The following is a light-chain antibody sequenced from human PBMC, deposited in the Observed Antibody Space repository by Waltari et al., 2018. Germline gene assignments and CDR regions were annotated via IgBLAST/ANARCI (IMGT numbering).Light chain of an antibody. J-gene: IGKJ1*01. V-gene: IGKV3-15*01. Sequence: EIVMTQSPATLSAFPGERATLACRASQSIRSNLAWYQHKPGQAPWLLIYGASTRATGIPARFSGSGSGTEFTLTISSLQSEDFAVYFCQQYDNWLGTFGQGTKVEIK. CDR2: GAS. CDR1: QSIRSN. CDR3: QQYDNWLGT.